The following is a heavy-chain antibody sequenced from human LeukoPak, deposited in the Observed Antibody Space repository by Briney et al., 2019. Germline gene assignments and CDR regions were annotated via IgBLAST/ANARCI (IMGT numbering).Heavy chain of an antibody. D-gene: IGHD3-22*01. CDR2: IRYDGSDQ. CDR3: AKPDLNYYDSSGSSGAFDI. CDR1: GFTFSGYG. Sequence: PGGSLRLSCVASGFTFSGYGMHWVRQAPGKGLEWVAFIRYDGSDQYYADSVKGRFTISRDNSKNTLYLQMNSLRAEDTAVYYCAKPDLNYYDSSGSSGAFDIWGQGTMVTVSS. J-gene: IGHJ3*02. V-gene: IGHV3-30*02.